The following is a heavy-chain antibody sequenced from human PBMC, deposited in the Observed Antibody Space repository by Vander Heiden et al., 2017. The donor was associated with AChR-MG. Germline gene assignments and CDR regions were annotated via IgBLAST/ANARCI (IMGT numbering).Heavy chain of an antibody. D-gene: IGHD6-19*01. CDR3: ARDTGGWLTEGTKLTFDY. J-gene: IGHJ4*02. CDR1: GYTFTSYG. Sequence: QVQLVQSGAEVKKPGASVKVSCKASGYTFTSYGISWVRQAPGQGLEWMGWISAYNGNTTDAQKLQGRVTMTTDTSTSTAYMELRSLRSDDTAVYYCARDTGGWLTEGTKLTFDYWGQGTLVTVSS. CDR2: ISAYNGNT. V-gene: IGHV1-18*01.